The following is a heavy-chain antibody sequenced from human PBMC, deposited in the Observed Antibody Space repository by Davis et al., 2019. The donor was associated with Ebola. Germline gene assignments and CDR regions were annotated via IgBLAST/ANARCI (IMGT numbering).Heavy chain of an antibody. CDR2: INHNEVT. CDR3: ARSRTHFDSSGYFRPYYYGLDV. J-gene: IGHJ6*04. CDR1: GGSFNGYF. Sequence: GSLRLSCAVYGGSFNGYFWSWIRQSPGKGLEWIGEINHNEVTNYNPSLKSRVTISAATSKNQVSLRLTSVTAADTAVYYCARSRTHFDSSGYFRPYYYGLDVWGTGTTVTVSS. D-gene: IGHD3-22*01. V-gene: IGHV4-34*01.